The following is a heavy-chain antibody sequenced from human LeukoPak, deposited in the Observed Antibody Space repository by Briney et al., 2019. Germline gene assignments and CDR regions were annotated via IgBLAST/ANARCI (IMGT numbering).Heavy chain of an antibody. CDR3: ARTKLPTVTTDWFDP. Sequence: SETLSLTCAVYGGSFSGYYWSWIRQPPGKGLEWIGEINHSGSTNYNPSLKSRVTISVDTSKNQFSLKLSSVTAADTAVYYCARTKLPTVTTDWFDPWGQGTLVTVSS. J-gene: IGHJ5*02. D-gene: IGHD4-17*01. V-gene: IGHV4-34*01. CDR2: INHSGST. CDR1: GGSFSGYY.